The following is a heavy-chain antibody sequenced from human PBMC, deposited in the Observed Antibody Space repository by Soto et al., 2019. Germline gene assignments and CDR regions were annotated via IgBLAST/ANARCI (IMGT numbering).Heavy chain of an antibody. V-gene: IGHV1-3*01. CDR1: GYTFTSYA. Sequence: ASVKVSCKASGYTFTSYAMHWVRQAPGQRLEWMGWINAGNGNTKYSQKFQGRVTITRDTSASTAYMELSSLRSEDTAVYYCARDSPPYDGSYRYNWFDPWGQGTLVTVSS. J-gene: IGHJ5*02. D-gene: IGHD1-26*01. CDR3: ARDSPPYDGSYRYNWFDP. CDR2: INAGNGNT.